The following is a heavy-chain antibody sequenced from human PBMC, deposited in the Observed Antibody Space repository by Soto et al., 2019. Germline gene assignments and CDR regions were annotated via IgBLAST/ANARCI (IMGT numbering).Heavy chain of an antibody. V-gene: IGHV4-59*01. D-gene: IGHD2-21*01. Sequence: PSETLSLTCTVSGDSITSYNWNWLRQPPGKALEWIGYVYSSGSTNYNPSLKSRVTISVDTSRNQFSLKVNSVTAADTAVYYCARRAVVAVTGSLDNWLDPWGQGILVT. CDR1: GDSITSYN. CDR3: ARRAVVAVTGSLDNWLDP. J-gene: IGHJ5*02. CDR2: VYSSGST.